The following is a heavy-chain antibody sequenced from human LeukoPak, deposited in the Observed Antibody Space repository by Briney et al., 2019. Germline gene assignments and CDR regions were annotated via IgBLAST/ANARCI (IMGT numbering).Heavy chain of an antibody. D-gene: IGHD3-10*01. CDR2: INTNTGNP. V-gene: IGHV7-4-1*02. Sequence: GASVKVSCKASGYTFTTYDINWLRQAPGQGLEWMGWINTNTGNPTYAQGFTGRFVFSLDTSVSTAYLQISSLKAEDTAVYYCARLRGVIIPDYWGQGTLVTVSS. CDR3: ARLRGVIIPDY. J-gene: IGHJ4*02. CDR1: GYTFTTYD.